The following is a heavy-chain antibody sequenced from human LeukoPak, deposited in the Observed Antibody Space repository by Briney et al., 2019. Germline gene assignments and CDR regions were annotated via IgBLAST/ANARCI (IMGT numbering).Heavy chain of an antibody. J-gene: IGHJ4*02. CDR1: VYTFSSYH. V-gene: IGHV1-46*01. D-gene: IGHD5-18*01. Sequence: ASVKVSCKASVYTFSSYHVHWVRQAPGQGLEWMGKITPSDGSTTYAQNFQDRVIMTRDTSSSTVYMQLSSLRSEDTAVYYCARDSYGSDYWGQETLVTVSS. CDR2: ITPSDGST. CDR3: ARDSYGSDY.